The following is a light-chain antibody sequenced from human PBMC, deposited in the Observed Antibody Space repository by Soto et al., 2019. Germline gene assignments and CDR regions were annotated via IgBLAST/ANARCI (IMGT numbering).Light chain of an antibody. CDR1: TSDVGDYNY. V-gene: IGLV2-14*01. Sequence: QSALTQPACVSLSPGQSITISCTGTTSDVGDYNYVSWYQQHPGKAPKLMIYEVSNRPSGVSNRFSGSKSGNTASLTTAGLQAEDEADYFCSSYTSSSTHNYVFGTGTKVTVL. J-gene: IGLJ1*01. CDR3: SSYTSSSTHNYV. CDR2: EVS.